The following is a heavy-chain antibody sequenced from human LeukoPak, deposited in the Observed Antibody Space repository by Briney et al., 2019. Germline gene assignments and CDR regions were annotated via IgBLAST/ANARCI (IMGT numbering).Heavy chain of an antibody. CDR1: GYSFTRCW. Sequence: GESLKVSCKGSGYSFTRCWIGWVRQMPGKGLEWMGNIYPGDSDTRYSPSFQGQVTISADKSISTASLQWSSLKASDTAMYYCARPSVESSGYYVRGPAFDIWGQGTMVTVSS. D-gene: IGHD3-22*01. V-gene: IGHV5-51*01. J-gene: IGHJ3*02. CDR3: ARPSVESSGYYVRGPAFDI. CDR2: IYPGDSDT.